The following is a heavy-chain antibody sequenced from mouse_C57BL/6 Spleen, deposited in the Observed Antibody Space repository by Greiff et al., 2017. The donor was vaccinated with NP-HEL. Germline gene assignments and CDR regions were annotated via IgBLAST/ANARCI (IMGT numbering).Heavy chain of an antibody. V-gene: IGHV1-54*01. D-gene: IGHD1-1*01. Sequence: VQLQQSGAELVRPGTSVKVSCKASGYAFTNYLIEWVKQRPGQGLEWIGVINPGSGGTNYNEKFKGKATLTADKSSSTAYMQLSSLTSEDSAVYCCARSNYYGSSLLDYWGQGTTLTVSS. CDR2: INPGSGGT. J-gene: IGHJ2*01. CDR3: ARSNYYGSSLLDY. CDR1: GYAFTNYL.